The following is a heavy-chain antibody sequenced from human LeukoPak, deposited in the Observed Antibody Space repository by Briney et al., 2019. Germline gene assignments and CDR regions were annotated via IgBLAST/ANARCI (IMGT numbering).Heavy chain of an antibody. Sequence: GASVKVSCTASGDTFSSYAISWARQAPGQGLEWMGGIIPIFGTANYAQKFQGRVTITADASTSTAYMELSSLRSEDTAVYYCARGRMAGTYVFDYWGQGTLVTVSS. J-gene: IGHJ4*02. V-gene: IGHV1-69*13. CDR2: IIPIFGTA. CDR3: ARGRMAGTYVFDY. CDR1: GDTFSSYA. D-gene: IGHD6-19*01.